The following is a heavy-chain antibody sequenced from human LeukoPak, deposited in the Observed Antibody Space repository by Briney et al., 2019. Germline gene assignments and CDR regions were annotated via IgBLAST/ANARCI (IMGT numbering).Heavy chain of an antibody. V-gene: IGHV3-7*01. CDR2: INEVGSEI. D-gene: IGHD2-8*01. J-gene: IGHJ4*02. CDR1: GFIFNDYW. Sequence: GGSLRLSCAASGFIFNDYWMSWVRQAPNKGLEWVANINEVGSEIYYLDSVKGRFTISRDNAKSSLYLQMNSLRAEDTAVYYCATGVYYFDNWGQGTLVTVSS. CDR3: ATGVYYFDN.